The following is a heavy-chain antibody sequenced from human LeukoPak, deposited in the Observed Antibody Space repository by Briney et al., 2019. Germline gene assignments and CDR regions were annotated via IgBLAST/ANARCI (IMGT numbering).Heavy chain of an antibody. CDR1: GGSISSSSYY. CDR3: ARTDWKGY. D-gene: IGHD1-1*01. V-gene: IGHV4-39*01. J-gene: IGHJ4*02. CDR2: IYYSGST. Sequence: PSETLSLTCTVSGGSISSSSYYWGWIRQPPGKGLEWIGSIYYSGSTYYNPSLKSRVTISVDTSKNQFSLKLSSVTAADTAMYYCARTDWKGYWGQGTLVTVSS.